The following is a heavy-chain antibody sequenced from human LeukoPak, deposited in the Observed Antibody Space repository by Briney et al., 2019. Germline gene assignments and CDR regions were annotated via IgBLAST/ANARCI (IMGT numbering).Heavy chain of an antibody. CDR1: GYTFTSYD. J-gene: IGHJ3*02. D-gene: IGHD3-22*01. CDR2: MNPNSGNT. Sequence: GASVKVSCTASGYTFTSYDINWVRQATGQGLEWMGWMNPNSGNTGYAQKFQGRVTMTRNTSISTAYMELSSLRSEDTAVYYCARPYYYDSSGYYQEDGFDIWGQGTMVTVSS. CDR3: ARPYYYDSSGYYQEDGFDI. V-gene: IGHV1-8*01.